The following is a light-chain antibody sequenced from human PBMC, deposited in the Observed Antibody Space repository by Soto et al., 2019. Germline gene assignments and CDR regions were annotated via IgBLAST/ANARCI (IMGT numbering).Light chain of an antibody. V-gene: IGLV2-14*01. CDR2: EVS. Sequence: QSVLTQPASVSGSPGQSINISCTGTSSDVGGYNYVSWYQQHPGKAPKLMIYEVSNRPSGVSNRFSGSKSGNTASLTISGLQAEDEADYYCSSYTSSSLYVFGTGTKVTVL. CDR1: SSDVGGYNY. J-gene: IGLJ1*01. CDR3: SSYTSSSLYV.